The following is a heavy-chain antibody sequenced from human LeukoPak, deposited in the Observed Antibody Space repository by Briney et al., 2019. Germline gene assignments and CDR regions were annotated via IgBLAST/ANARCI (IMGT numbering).Heavy chain of an antibody. CDR3: ARITAMNYFDY. CDR1: GFTVSSNY. Sequence: PGGSLRLSCAASGFTVSSNYMSWVRQAPGKGLEWVSVIYSGGSTYYADSVKGRFTISRDNSKNTLYLQMNSLRAEDTAVYYCARITAMNYFDYWGQGTLVTVSS. D-gene: IGHD5-18*01. J-gene: IGHJ4*02. V-gene: IGHV3-53*01. CDR2: IYSGGST.